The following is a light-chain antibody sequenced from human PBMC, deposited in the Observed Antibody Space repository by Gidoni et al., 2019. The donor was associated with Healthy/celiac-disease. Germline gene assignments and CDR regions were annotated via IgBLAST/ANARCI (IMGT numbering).Light chain of an antibody. Sequence: SSELTQEPAVSVALGQTVRITCQGDSLRSYYASWYQQKPGQAPVLVIYGKNNRPSGIPDRFSGSSSGNTASLTITRAQAEDEADYYRNSRDSSGNHYVFGTGTKVTVL. CDR2: GKN. V-gene: IGLV3-19*01. CDR3: NSRDSSGNHYV. J-gene: IGLJ1*01. CDR1: SLRSYY.